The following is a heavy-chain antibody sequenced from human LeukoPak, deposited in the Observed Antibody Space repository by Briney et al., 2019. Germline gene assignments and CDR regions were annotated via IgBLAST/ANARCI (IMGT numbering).Heavy chain of an antibody. CDR2: IYYSGST. V-gene: IGHV4-39*07. J-gene: IGHJ5*02. D-gene: IGHD4-17*01. CDR3: ARSSYGDYDRVWFDP. CDR1: GGSISSSSYY. Sequence: SETLSLTCTVSGGSISSSSYYWGWIRQPPGKGLEWIGSIYYSGSTNYNPSLKSRVTISVDTSKNQFSLKLSSVTAADTAVYYCARSSYGDYDRVWFDPWGQGTLVTVSS.